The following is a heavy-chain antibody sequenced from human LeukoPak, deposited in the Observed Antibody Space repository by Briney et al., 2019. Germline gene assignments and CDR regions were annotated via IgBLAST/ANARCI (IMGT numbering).Heavy chain of an antibody. J-gene: IGHJ4*02. V-gene: IGHV3-30*18. CDR3: AKELADYGGPPDY. CDR1: GFTFSSYG. CDR2: ISYDGSNK. D-gene: IGHD4-17*01. Sequence: GRSLRLSCAASGFTFSSYGMHWVRQAPGKGLEWVAVISYDGSNKYYADSVKGRFTISRDNSKNTLYPQMNSLRAEDTAVYYCAKELADYGGPPDYWGQGTLVTVSS.